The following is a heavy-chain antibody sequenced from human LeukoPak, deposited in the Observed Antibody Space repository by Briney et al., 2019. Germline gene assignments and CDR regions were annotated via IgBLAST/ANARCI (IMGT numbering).Heavy chain of an antibody. Sequence: GGSLRLSCAASGFTFSSYAMSWVRQAPGKGLEWVSAISGSGGSTYYADSVKGRFTISRDNAKSSLYLQMNSLSAEDTAVYYCARALDSSSSRYQAFEEWGQGTLVTVSS. V-gene: IGHV3-23*01. CDR3: ARALDSSSSRYQAFEE. CDR2: ISGSGGST. D-gene: IGHD2-2*01. CDR1: GFTFSSYA. J-gene: IGHJ4*02.